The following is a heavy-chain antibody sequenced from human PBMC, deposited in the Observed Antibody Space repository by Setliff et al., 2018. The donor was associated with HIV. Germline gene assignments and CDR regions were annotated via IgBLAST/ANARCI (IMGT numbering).Heavy chain of an antibody. CDR3: VRAAAGLDI. V-gene: IGHV3-72*01. CDR2: TRNKANGYIT. CDR1: GFTLSDYY. J-gene: IGHJ4*02. Sequence: GGSLRLSCAVSGFTLSDYYMDWARQAPGRGLEWVGRTRNKANGYITEYCASVQGRFTISRDNSKDSLSLQMNNLKAEDTAVYYCVRAAAGLDIWSQGIRVTVSS.